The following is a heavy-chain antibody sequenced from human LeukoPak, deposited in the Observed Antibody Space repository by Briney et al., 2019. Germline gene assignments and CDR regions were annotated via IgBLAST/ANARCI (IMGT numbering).Heavy chain of an antibody. V-gene: IGHV4-39*01. CDR3: ARHEMSAAAGLYFDY. CDR2: IYYSGST. Sequence: SETLSLTCTVSGGSISSSSYYWGWIRQPPGKGLEWIGSIYYSGSTYYNPSLKSRVTISVDTSKNQFSLKLSSVTAVDTAVYYCARHEMSAAAGLYFDYWGQGTLVTVSS. CDR1: GGSISSSSYY. D-gene: IGHD6-13*01. J-gene: IGHJ4*02.